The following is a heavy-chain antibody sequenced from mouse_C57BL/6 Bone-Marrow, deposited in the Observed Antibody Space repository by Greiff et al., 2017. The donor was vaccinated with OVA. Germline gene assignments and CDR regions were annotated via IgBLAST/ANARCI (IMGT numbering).Heavy chain of an antibody. D-gene: IGHD2-3*01. V-gene: IGHV1-78*01. CDR2: IYPRDGST. CDR3: ARSGCYYPDFCAMDS. J-gene: IGHJ4*01. Sequence: VQLVESDAELVKPGASVKISCKVSGYTFTDHTIHWMKQRPEQGLEWIGYIYPRDGSTKYNEKFKGKATLTADKSSSTAYMQLNSLTSEDSAVYVSARSGCYYPDFCAMDSWGQGTSVTVSS. CDR1: GYTFTDHT.